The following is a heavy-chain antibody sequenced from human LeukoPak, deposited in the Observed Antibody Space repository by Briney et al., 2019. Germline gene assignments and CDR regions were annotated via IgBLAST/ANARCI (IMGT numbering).Heavy chain of an antibody. V-gene: IGHV3-33*01. D-gene: IGHD3-16*01. CDR3: ARGGGLDV. CDR1: GFTFSSYG. Sequence: PGGSLRLSCAASGFTFSSYGMHWIRQAPGKGLEWVAVIWYDGSNKYYADSVKGRFTISRDNSKNTLYLQMNSLRAEDTAVYFCARGGGLDVWGQGATVTVSS. CDR2: IWYDGSNK. J-gene: IGHJ6*02.